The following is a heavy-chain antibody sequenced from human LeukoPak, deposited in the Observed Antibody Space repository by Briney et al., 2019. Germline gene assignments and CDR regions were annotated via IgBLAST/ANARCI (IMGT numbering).Heavy chain of an antibody. CDR1: GFSFSDYS. CDR2: ISRSFTPI. J-gene: IGHJ4*02. V-gene: IGHV3-48*01. CDR3: ARFTRDLQDY. Sequence: PGGSLRLSCAASGFSFSDYSMTWVRQAPGKGLEWVSYISRSFTPIYYAESVKGRFTISRDNAKNSLYLQMNSLRAEDTAVYYCARFTRDLQDYWGQGTLVTVSS.